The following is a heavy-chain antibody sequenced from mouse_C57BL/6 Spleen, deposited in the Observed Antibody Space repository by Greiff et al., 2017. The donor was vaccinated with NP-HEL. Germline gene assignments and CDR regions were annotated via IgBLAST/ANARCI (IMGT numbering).Heavy chain of an antibody. Sequence: EVQLQQSGPELVKPGASVKISCKASGYSFTDYNMNWVKQSNGKSLEWIGVINPNDGTTSYNQKFKGKATLTVDQSSSTAYMQLNSLTSEDSAVYYFARSYDHDVDWFAYWGQGTLVTVSA. D-gene: IGHD2-4*01. J-gene: IGHJ3*01. CDR2: INPNDGTT. CDR1: GYSFTDYN. CDR3: ARSYDHDVDWFAY. V-gene: IGHV1-39*01.